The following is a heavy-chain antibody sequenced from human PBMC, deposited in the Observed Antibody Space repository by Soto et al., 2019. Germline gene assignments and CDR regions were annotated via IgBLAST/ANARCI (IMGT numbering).Heavy chain of an antibody. CDR3: AKTVTISRLFASSGGSRGRGALIDS. Sequence: QEQLVESGGGVVQPGRSLRLSCAASGFTFSAFGMHWVRQTPGKGLEWAAVISNDGTNKYYADSVKGRFTISRDNSKNTLYLQMDSLRPEDTAVYYCAKTVTISRLFASSGGSRGRGALIDSWGQGTLVTVSS. J-gene: IGHJ4*02. CDR1: GFTFSAFG. CDR2: ISNDGTNK. V-gene: IGHV3-30*18. D-gene: IGHD3-3*01.